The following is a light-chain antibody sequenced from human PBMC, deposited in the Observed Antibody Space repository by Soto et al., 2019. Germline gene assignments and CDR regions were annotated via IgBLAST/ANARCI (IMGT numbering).Light chain of an antibody. Sequence: VMTQSPATLSVSPWERATLSCRASQSVSSYLAWYQQKPGQAPRLLIYGASTRATDIPARFSGSGSGTEFTLTISSLQSEDVAVYYCQQYKNWWTFGQGPRWIS. J-gene: IGKJ1*01. CDR3: QQYKNWWT. CDR2: GAS. V-gene: IGKV3-15*01. CDR1: QSVSSY.